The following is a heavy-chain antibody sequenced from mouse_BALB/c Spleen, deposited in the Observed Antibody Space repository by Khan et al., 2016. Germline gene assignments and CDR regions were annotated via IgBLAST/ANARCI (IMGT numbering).Heavy chain of an antibody. J-gene: IGHJ4*01. D-gene: IGHD1-1*01. CDR3: SEVLQAVDY. V-gene: IGHV5-6-3*01. CDR2: INSNGGST. CDR1: GFTFSTYA. Sequence: EVELVESGGGLVQPGGSLKLSCAASGFTFSTYAMSWVRQTPDKRLELVATINSNGGSTYYPDNVKGRYTNSRAKAKNNLYLQMSSLKSENTTMYYYSEVLQAVDYWGQGTSVTVSS.